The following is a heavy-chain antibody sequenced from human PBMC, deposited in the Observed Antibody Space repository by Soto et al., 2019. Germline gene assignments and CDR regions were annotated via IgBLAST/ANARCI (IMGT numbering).Heavy chain of an antibody. D-gene: IGHD6-19*01. V-gene: IGHV4-39*01. Sequence: QLQLQESGPGLVKPSETLSLTCTVSGGSISNTNYYWGWIRQPPGKGLEWIGSIYYSGSTYYSPSLKSRFTISVDTSKNQFSLKLSSVTAADTAVYYCARPEGAVAGTGWFAPWGQGTLSPSPQ. CDR3: ARPEGAVAGTGWFAP. CDR1: GGSISNTNYY. CDR2: IYYSGST. J-gene: IGHJ5*02.